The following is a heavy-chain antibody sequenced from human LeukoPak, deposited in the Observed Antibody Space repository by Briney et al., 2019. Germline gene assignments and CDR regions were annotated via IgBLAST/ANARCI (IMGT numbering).Heavy chain of an antibody. CDR1: GGSISSSSHY. D-gene: IGHD2-2*01. CDR3: ARLRSTSHDAFDI. V-gene: IGHV4-39*01. J-gene: IGHJ3*02. Sequence: SETLSLTCTVSGGSISSSSHYWGWIRQPPGKGLEWIGSIYYSRSTYYNTSLKSRVTISVDTSKNQFSLNLNSVTAADTAVYYCARLRSTSHDAFDIWGQGTMVTVSS. CDR2: IYYSRST.